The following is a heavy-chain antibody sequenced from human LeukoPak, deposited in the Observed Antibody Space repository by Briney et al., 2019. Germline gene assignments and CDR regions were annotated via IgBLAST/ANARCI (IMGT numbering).Heavy chain of an antibody. CDR1: GFTVSSNY. J-gene: IGHJ1*01. CDR2: IYSGGGK. CDR3: AKDPRREYFQH. Sequence: GGSLRLSCAASGFTVSSNYMSWVRQAPGKGLEWVSVIYSGGGKNYADSVKGRFTISRDNSKNTVYLQMNSLRAEDTAVYYSAKDPRREYFQHWGQGTLVTVSS. V-gene: IGHV3-66*01.